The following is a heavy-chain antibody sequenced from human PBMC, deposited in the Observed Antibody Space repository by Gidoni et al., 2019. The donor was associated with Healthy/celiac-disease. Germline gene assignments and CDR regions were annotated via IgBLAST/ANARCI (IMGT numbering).Heavy chain of an antibody. D-gene: IGHD6-19*01. CDR3: VGIAVADTDY. Sequence: QLLESGGGLVKPVWSLRLSCTASGFTFSSYSMNWVRPAPVKGLEWGSSISSSSSYIYYADSVKGRFTISRDNAKNSLYLQMNSLRAEETAVYYCVGIAVADTDYWGQGTLVTVSS. CDR2: ISSSSSYI. CDR1: GFTFSSYS. V-gene: IGHV3-21*01. J-gene: IGHJ4*02.